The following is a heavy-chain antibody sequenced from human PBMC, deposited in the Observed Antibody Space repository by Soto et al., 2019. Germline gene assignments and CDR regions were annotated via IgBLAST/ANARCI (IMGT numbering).Heavy chain of an antibody. Sequence: PSETLSLTCTVSGASIYDYYWSWIRQPPGEGLEWVAYIYHNGNTNYNPSLMNRVTISLDTSRSQFSLSLSSVTAGDTAVYYCAREKSGSPGDFWGQGVMVTVSS. CDR3: AREKSGSPGDF. CDR2: IYHNGNT. CDR1: GASIYDYY. J-gene: IGHJ4*02. D-gene: IGHD3-10*01. V-gene: IGHV4-59*01.